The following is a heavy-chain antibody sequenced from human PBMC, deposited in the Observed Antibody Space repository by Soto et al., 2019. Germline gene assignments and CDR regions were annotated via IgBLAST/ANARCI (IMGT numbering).Heavy chain of an antibody. CDR3: ARGFTIFGVVITSDYYYGMDV. CDR2: ISAYNGNT. V-gene: IGHV1-18*01. J-gene: IGHJ6*02. Sequence: QVQLVQSGAEVKKPGASVKVSCKASGYTFTSYGISWVRQAPGQGLECMGWISAYNGNTNYAQKLQGRVTMTTDTSTSTAYMELRSLRSDDTAVYYCARGFTIFGVVITSDYYYGMDVWGQGTTVTVSS. CDR1: GYTFTSYG. D-gene: IGHD3-3*01.